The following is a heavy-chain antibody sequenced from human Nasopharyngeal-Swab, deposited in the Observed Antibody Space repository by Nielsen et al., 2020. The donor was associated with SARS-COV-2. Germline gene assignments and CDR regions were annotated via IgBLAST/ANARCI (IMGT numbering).Heavy chain of an antibody. D-gene: IGHD3-10*01. J-gene: IGHJ6*02. CDR1: GGSTSSYH. CDR2: FYYSGLT. V-gene: IGHV4-59*01. Sequence: SETLSLTCTASGGSTSSYHWSWIRQPPGKGLEWIGYFYYSGLTNYNPSHKSRDTISVDTSKNQFSLKLSTVTAADTAVYYCARDLLWFGEFPYGMDVWGQGTTVTVSS. CDR3: ARDLLWFGEFPYGMDV.